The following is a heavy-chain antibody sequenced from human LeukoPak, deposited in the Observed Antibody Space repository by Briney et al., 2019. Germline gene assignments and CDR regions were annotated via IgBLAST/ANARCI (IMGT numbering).Heavy chain of an antibody. CDR1: GFTFTTYA. CDR3: AKDREEMTTVWYFDL. V-gene: IGHV3-23*01. J-gene: IGHJ2*01. Sequence: PGGSLRLSCAASGFTFTTYAMSWVRQAPGKGLEWVSAISGSGDSTNYADSVKGRFTISRDNSKNTLYLQMNTLRAEDTAFYYCAKDREEMTTVWYFDLWGRGTLVTVSS. D-gene: IGHD4-11*01. CDR2: ISGSGDST.